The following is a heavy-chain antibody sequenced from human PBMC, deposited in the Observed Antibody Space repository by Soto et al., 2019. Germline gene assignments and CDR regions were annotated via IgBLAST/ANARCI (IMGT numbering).Heavy chain of an antibody. J-gene: IGHJ4*02. CDR2: IYYSGST. CDR3: ARQKVVYGELDY. D-gene: IGHD4-17*01. Sequence: SPTLSLTCTVSGGSISSSSYYWGWIRQPPGKGLEWIGSIYYSGSTYYNPSLKSRVTISVDTSKNQFSLKLSSVTTADTAVYYCARQKVVYGELDYWGQGTLVTVSS. V-gene: IGHV4-39*01. CDR1: GGSISSSSYY.